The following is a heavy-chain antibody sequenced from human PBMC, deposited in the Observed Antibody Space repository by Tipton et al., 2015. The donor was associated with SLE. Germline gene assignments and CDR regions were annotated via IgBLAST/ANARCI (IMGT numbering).Heavy chain of an antibody. V-gene: IGHV1-46*01. CDR1: GYTFTSYG. CDR2: INPSGGST. CDR3: ASAGALVSFDY. J-gene: IGHJ4*02. D-gene: IGHD6-25*01. Sequence: QLVQSGAEVKKPGASVKVSCKASGYTFTSYGISWVRQAPGQGLEWMGIINPSGGSTSYAQKFQGRVTMTRDTSTSTVYMELSSLRAEDTAVYYCASAGALVSFDYWGQGTLVTVSS.